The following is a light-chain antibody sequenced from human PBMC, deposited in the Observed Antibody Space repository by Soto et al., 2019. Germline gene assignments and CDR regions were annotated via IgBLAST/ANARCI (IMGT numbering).Light chain of an antibody. CDR1: QHVSSSY. J-gene: IGKJ3*01. CDR3: QQYENTPCSVT. V-gene: IGKV3-20*01. CDR2: GAS. Sequence: EIVLKKSPGTLSLSPGERATLSCRASQHVSSSYLVWYQQKPGQAPRLLIYGASSRATGIPDRFSGSGSRRYFTRRIRELEPEDFAVYDCQQYENTPCSVTFGPGTKVDIK.